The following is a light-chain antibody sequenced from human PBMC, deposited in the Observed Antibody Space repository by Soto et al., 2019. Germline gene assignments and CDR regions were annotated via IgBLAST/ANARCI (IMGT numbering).Light chain of an antibody. V-gene: IGLV4-69*01. CDR1: SGHSSYA. J-gene: IGLJ2*01. CDR3: QTWGTGGVV. CDR2: LNSDGSH. Sequence: QLVLTQSPSASASLGASVKLTCTLSSGHSSYAIAWHQQQPEKGPRYLMKLNSDGSHSKGDGIPDRFSGSSSGAARYLTISSLQSEDEADYYCQTWGTGGVVFGGGTKVTVL.